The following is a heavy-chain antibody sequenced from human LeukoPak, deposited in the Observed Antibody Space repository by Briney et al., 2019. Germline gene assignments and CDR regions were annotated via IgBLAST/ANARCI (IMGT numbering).Heavy chain of an antibody. CDR1: GGTFSSYA. V-gene: IGHV1-69*05. CDR3: ARDEGYSSSWGFDP. Sequence: ASVKVSCKASGGTFSSYAISWVRQAPGQGLEWMGGIIPIFGTANYAQKFQGRVTITTDESTSTAYMELSSLRSEDTAVYYCARDEGYSSSWGFDPWGQGTLVTVSS. D-gene: IGHD6-13*01. J-gene: IGHJ5*02. CDR2: IIPIFGTA.